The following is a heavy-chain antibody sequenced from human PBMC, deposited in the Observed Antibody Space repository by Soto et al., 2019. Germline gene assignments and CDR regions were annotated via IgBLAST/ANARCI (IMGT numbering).Heavy chain of an antibody. J-gene: IGHJ5*02. CDR3: ARGGLSDILTGYQLYNWFDP. CDR2: INPNSGGT. V-gene: IGHV1-2*04. Sequence: ASVKVSCKASGYTFTGYYMHWVRQAPGQGLEWMGWINPNSGGTNYAQKFQGWVTMTRDTSISTAYMELSRLRSDDTAVYYCARGGLSDILTGYQLYNWFDPWGQGTLVTVSS. D-gene: IGHD3-9*01. CDR1: GYTFTGYY.